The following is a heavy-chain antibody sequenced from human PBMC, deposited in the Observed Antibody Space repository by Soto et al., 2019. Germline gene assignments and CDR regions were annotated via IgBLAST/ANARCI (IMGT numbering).Heavy chain of an antibody. Sequence: SETLSPTCPVSGGSIRCGGYYWSWVRQHPGKGLEWIGYIYYSGSTYYNPSLKSRVTISVDTSKNQFSLKLSSVTAADTAVYYCARHSSGYYWFDPWGQGTLVTVSS. CDR1: GGSIRCGGYY. CDR2: IYYSGST. CDR3: ARHSSGYYWFDP. J-gene: IGHJ5*02. D-gene: IGHD3-22*01. V-gene: IGHV4-31*03.